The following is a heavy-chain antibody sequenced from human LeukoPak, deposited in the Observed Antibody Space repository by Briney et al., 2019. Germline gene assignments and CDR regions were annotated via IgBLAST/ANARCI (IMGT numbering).Heavy chain of an antibody. CDR2: INHSGST. J-gene: IGHJ2*01. CDR1: GFTFSSYA. V-gene: IGHV4-34*01. D-gene: IGHD3-10*01. Sequence: KPGGSLRLSCAAAGFTFSSYAMSWVRQAPGKGLEWIGEINHSGSTNYNPSLKSRVTISVDTSKNQFSLKLSSVTAADTAVYYCARTRKGSYHVYWYFDLWGRGTLVTVSS. CDR3: ARTRKGSYHVYWYFDL.